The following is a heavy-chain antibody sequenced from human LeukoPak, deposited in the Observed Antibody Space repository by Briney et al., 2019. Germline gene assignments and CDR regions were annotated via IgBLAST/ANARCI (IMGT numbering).Heavy chain of an antibody. CDR2: INHSGST. V-gene: IGHV4-34*01. CDR3: ARELGYYYYYMDV. J-gene: IGHJ6*03. CDR1: GGSFSGYY. D-gene: IGHD7-27*01. Sequence: PSETLSLTCAVYGGSFSGYYWSWIRQPPGKGLEWIGEINHSGSTYYNPSLKSRVTISVDTSKNQFSLKLSSVTAADTAVYYCARELGYYYYYMDVWGKGTTVTVSS.